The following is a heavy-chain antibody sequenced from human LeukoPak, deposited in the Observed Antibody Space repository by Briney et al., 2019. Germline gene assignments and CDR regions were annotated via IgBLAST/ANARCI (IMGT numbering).Heavy chain of an antibody. CDR3: ARAGFVYYDSSGYYPDAFDI. D-gene: IGHD3-22*01. Sequence: ASVKVSCKASGGTFSSYAISWVRQAPRQGLEWMGRIIPILGIANYVQKFQGRVTITADKSTSTAYMELSSLRSEDTAVYYCARAGFVYYDSSGYYPDAFDIWGQGTMVTVSS. J-gene: IGHJ3*02. CDR2: IIPILGIA. V-gene: IGHV1-69*04. CDR1: GGTFSSYA.